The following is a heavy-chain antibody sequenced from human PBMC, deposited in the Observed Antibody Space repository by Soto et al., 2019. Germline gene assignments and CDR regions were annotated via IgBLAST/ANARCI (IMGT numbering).Heavy chain of an antibody. CDR1: GGSFSGYY. CDR2: INHSGST. D-gene: IGHD3-10*01. J-gene: IGHJ4*02. CDR3: ARVRNSMVRGVRLYYFDY. Sequence: QVQLQQWGAGLLKPSETLSLTCAVYGGSFSGYYWSWIRHPPGKGLEWIGEINHSGSTNYNPSLKSRVTISVDTSKNQFSLKLSSVTAADTAVYYCARVRNSMVRGVRLYYFDYWGQGTLVTVSS. V-gene: IGHV4-34*01.